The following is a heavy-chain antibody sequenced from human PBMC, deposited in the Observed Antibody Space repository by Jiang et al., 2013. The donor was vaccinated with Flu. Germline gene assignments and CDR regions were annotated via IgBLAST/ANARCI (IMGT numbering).Heavy chain of an antibody. CDR2: INPSGGST. D-gene: IGHD3-3*01. Sequence: VKVSCKASGYTFTSYYMHWVRQAPGQGLEWMGIINPSGGSTSYAQKFQGRVTMTRDTSTSTVYMELSSLRSEDTAVYYCARPRITIFGVVTAFDYWGQGTLVTVSS. CDR1: GYTFTSYY. CDR3: ARPRITIFGVVTAFDY. V-gene: IGHV1-46*01. J-gene: IGHJ4*02.